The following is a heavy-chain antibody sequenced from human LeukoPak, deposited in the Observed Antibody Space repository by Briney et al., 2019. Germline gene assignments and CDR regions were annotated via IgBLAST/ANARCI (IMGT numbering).Heavy chain of an antibody. D-gene: IGHD4-11*01. CDR1: GYSNSSGYY. CDR2: IYHSGST. V-gene: IGHV4-38-2*01. J-gene: IGHJ4*02. CDR3: ARHVLGATVTTFDY. Sequence: PETLSLXCAVSGYSNSSGYYWDWIRQPPGKGLEWIGSIYHSGSTYYNPSLKSRVTISVDTSKNQFSLKLSSVTAADTAVYYCARHVLGATVTTFDYWGQGTLVTVSS.